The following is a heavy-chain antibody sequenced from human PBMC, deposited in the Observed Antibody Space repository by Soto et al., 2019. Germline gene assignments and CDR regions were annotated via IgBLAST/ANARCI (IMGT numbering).Heavy chain of an antibody. J-gene: IGHJ6*03. V-gene: IGHV3-48*01. Sequence: HPGGSLRLSCAASGFTFSSYSMNWVRQAPGKGLEWVSYISSSSSTIYYADSVKGRFTISRDNAKNSLYLQMNSLRAEDTAVYYCAREHYMDVWGKGTTVTVSS. CDR2: ISSSSSTI. CDR3: AREHYMDV. CDR1: GFTFSSYS.